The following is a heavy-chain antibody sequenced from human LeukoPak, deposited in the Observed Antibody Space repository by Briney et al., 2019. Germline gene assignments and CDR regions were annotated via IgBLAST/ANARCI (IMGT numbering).Heavy chain of an antibody. CDR1: GFTFSGYS. CDR2: ISSTSGTI. Sequence: PGGSLRLSCAAPGFTFSGYSMNWVRQAPGKGLEYVSYISSTSGTIYHADSVKGRFTISRDNAKNSLYLQMNSLRDEDTAVYYCARDTRYAFDIWGQGTMVTVSS. CDR3: ARDTRYAFDI. J-gene: IGHJ3*02. V-gene: IGHV3-48*02.